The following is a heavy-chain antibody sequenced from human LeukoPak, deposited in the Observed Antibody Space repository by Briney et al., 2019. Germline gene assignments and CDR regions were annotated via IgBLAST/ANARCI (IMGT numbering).Heavy chain of an antibody. CDR3: ARGSEEMATISYFDY. CDR2: IYYSGST. J-gene: IGHJ4*02. V-gene: IGHV4-59*01. D-gene: IGHD5-24*01. CDR1: GGSISSYY. Sequence: SETLSLTCTVSGGSISSYYWSWIRQHPGKGLEWIGYIYYSGSTNYNPSLKSRVTISVDTSKNQFSLKLSSVTAADTAVYYCARGSEEMATISYFDYWGQGTLVTVSS.